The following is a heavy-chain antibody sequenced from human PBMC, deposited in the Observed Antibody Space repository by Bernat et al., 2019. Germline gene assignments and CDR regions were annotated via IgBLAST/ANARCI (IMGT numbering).Heavy chain of an antibody. Sequence: AASGFTFSSYAMHWVRQAPGKGLEWVAVISYDGSNKYYADSVKGRFTISRDNSKNTLYLQMNSRRAEDTAVYYCAREADYYGSGSYHYCGQGTL. CDR1: GFTFSSYA. D-gene: IGHD3-10*01. CDR3: AREADYYGSGSYHY. V-gene: IGHV3-30*01. CDR2: ISYDGSNK. J-gene: IGHJ4*02.